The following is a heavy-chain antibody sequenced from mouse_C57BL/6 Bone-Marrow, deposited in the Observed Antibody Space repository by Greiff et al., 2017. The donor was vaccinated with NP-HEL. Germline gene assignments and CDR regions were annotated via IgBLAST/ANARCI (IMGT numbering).Heavy chain of an antibody. CDR1: GFNIKDDY. CDR3: TTRGTTGYYFDY. CDR2: IDPENGDT. D-gene: IGHD1-1*01. Sequence: VQLKQSGAELVRPGASVKLSCTASGFNIKDDYMHWVKQRPEQGLEWIGWIDPENGDTEYASKFQGKATITADTSSNTAYLQLSSLTSEDTAVYYCTTRGTTGYYFDYWGQGTTLTVSS. J-gene: IGHJ2*01. V-gene: IGHV14-4*01.